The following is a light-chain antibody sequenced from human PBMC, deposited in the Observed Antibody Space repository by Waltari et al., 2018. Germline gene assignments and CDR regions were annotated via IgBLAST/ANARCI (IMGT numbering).Light chain of an antibody. CDR2: VNSDGSH. Sequence: QVVLTQSPSASASLGASVKPTCPLSSGHSCYAIAWHQQQPEKGPRYLMKVNSDGSHNKGDGIPERFSGSSSGAERYLTISGLQSEDEADYYCQTWGTGPRVFGGGTKLTVL. CDR3: QTWGTGPRV. V-gene: IGLV4-69*01. CDR1: SGHSCYA. J-gene: IGLJ2*01.